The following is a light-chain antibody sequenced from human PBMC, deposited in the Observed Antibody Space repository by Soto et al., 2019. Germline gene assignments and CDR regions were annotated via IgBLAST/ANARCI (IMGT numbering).Light chain of an antibody. J-gene: IGKJ4*01. Sequence: DIPMIQSPSSLSASVGDRVTITCRASQSISNYLNWYQQKPGKAPKILIYAASNLETGVPSRFSGGGSGTDFTFTISSLLPEDIATYYCQQFDQFPLTFGGGTTV. CDR2: AAS. V-gene: IGKV1-33*01. CDR1: QSISNY. CDR3: QQFDQFPLT.